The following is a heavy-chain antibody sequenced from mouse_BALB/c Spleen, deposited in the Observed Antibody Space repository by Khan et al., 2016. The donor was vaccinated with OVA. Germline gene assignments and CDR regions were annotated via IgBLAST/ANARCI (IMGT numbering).Heavy chain of an antibody. CDR3: VRDGAYHRNDGWFAY. J-gene: IGHJ3*01. CDR1: GYTFTSYT. Sequence: QVRLQQSGAELARPGASVKMSCKASGYTFTSYTIHWIKLRPGQGLEWIGYINPSNGYTNYNLKFKDKATLTADKSSTTAYMELSSLTSDDSALYNCVRDGAYHRNDGWFAYWGQGTLVTVSA. D-gene: IGHD2-14*01. CDR2: INPSNGYT. V-gene: IGHV1-4*01.